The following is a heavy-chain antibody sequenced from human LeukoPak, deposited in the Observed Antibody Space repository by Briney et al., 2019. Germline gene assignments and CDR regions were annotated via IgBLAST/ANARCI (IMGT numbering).Heavy chain of an antibody. CDR2: ISQAGIT. Sequence: SETLSLTCAVYGGFFSDYYWSWIRQTPGQGLEWIGEISQAGITSYNPSLKSRLTISLDTSKNRFSLKLTSVTAADTAVYYCASHRDTSHLDNWGQGALVTVSS. CDR1: GGFFSDYY. CDR3: ASHRDTSHLDN. J-gene: IGHJ4*02. V-gene: IGHV4-34*01. D-gene: IGHD5-24*01.